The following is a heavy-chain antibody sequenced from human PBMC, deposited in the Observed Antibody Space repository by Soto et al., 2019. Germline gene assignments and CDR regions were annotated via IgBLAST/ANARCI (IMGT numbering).Heavy chain of an antibody. J-gene: IGHJ6*02. CDR3: AKDRDSSSWYTYYYYYGMDV. Sequence: QVQLVESGGGVVQPGRSLRLSCAASGFTFSSYGMHWVRQAPGKGLEWVAVISYDGSNKYYADSVKGRFTISRDNSKNTLYLQMNSLRAEDTAVYYCAKDRDSSSWYTYYYYYGMDVWGQGTTVPVSS. D-gene: IGHD6-13*01. V-gene: IGHV3-30*18. CDR2: ISYDGSNK. CDR1: GFTFSSYG.